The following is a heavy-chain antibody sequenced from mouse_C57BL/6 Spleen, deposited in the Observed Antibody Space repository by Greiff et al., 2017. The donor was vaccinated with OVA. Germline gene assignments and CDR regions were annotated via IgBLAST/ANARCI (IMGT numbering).Heavy chain of an antibody. J-gene: IGHJ4*01. CDR3: ARKNRGGNAMDY. CDR1: GYTFTSYW. V-gene: IGHV1-69*01. Sequence: QVQLQQPGAELVMPGASVKLSCKASGYTFTSYWMHWVKQRPGQGLEWIGEIDPSDSYTNYNQKFKGKSTLTVDKSSSTAYMQLSSLTSEDSAVYYCARKNRGGNAMDYWGQGTSVTVSS. D-gene: IGHD2-14*01. CDR2: IDPSDSYT.